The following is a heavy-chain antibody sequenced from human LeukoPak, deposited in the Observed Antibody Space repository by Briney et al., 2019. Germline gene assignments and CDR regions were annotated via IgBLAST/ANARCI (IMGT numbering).Heavy chain of an antibody. CDR1: GGSISSGSYY. CDR2: IYTSGST. V-gene: IGHV4-61*02. Sequence: SQTLSLTCTVSGGSISSGSYYWSWIRQPAGTGLEWIGRIYTSGSTNYNPSLKSRVTISVDTSKNQFSLKLSSVTAADTAVYYCAREGIAAAGDYYFDYWGQGTLVTVSS. J-gene: IGHJ4*02. CDR3: AREGIAAAGDYYFDY. D-gene: IGHD6-13*01.